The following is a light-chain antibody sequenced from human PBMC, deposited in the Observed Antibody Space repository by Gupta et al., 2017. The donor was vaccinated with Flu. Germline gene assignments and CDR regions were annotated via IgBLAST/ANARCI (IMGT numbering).Light chain of an antibody. Sequence: QSVLLQPPSVSAATGQKVTFTCSGTSSNIGNNYVSWYQQLPGTAPKLLIYENNKRPSGIPDRFAGSKSGTSATLGITGLQTGDEADYYCGTWDSSLSSWVFGGGTKLTVL. CDR3: GTWDSSLSSWV. CDR1: SSNIGNNY. J-gene: IGLJ3*02. V-gene: IGLV1-51*02. CDR2: ENN.